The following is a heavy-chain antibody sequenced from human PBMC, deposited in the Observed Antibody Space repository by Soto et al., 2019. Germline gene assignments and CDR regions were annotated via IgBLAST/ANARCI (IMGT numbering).Heavy chain of an antibody. CDR3: ARGRYCISTSCYSSFDY. J-gene: IGHJ4*02. D-gene: IGHD2-2*01. CDR1: GGSFSGYY. Sequence: PSETLSLTCAVYGGSFSGYYWSWIRQPPGKGLEWIGEINHSGSTNYNPSLKSRVTISVDTSKNQFSLKLSSVTAADTAVYYCARGRYCISTSCYSSFDYWGQGTLVTVSS. V-gene: IGHV4-34*01. CDR2: INHSGST.